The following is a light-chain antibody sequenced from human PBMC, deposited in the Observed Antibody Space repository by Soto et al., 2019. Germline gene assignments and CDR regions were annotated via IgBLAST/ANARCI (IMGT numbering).Light chain of an antibody. CDR3: QPYGASPFT. CDR2: GAS. J-gene: IGKJ3*01. CDR1: ESIYINS. Sequence: EIVLTQSPGTLSLSPGESATLSCKASESIYINSFAWYYQKPGQPPRLLIYGASTRATGIPDRFRGSGSGTDFVLSIDRLEVEDSGIYYCQPYGASPFTFGPGTRVDIK. V-gene: IGKV3-20*01.